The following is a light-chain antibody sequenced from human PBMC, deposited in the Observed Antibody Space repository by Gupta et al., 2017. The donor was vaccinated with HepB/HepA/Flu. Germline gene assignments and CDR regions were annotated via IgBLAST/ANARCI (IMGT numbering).Light chain of an antibody. CDR2: KDS. J-gene: IGLJ3*02. V-gene: IGLV3-25*03. CDR3: QSADSSGWV. Sequence: VSPGQTARITCSGDALPKQYAYWYRQKPGQAPVLVIYKDSERPSGIPERFSGSSSGTTVTLTISGVQAEDEADYYCQSADSSGWVFGGGTKLTVL. CDR1: ALPKQY.